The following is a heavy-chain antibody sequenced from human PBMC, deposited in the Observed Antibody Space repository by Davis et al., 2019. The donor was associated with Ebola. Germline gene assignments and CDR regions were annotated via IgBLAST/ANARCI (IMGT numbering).Heavy chain of an antibody. CDR1: GFTFSSYW. CDR2: ISSDGSRT. D-gene: IGHD4-17*01. CDR3: TRGRGTVTYPAIYFDY. Sequence: GESLKISCAASGFTFSSYWMHWVRQAPGKGLVWVSRISSDGSRTNYADSVKGRFTISSDNAKNTLYLQMNSLRAEDTAVYYCTRGRGTVTYPAIYFDYWGQGSLVTVSS. J-gene: IGHJ4*02. V-gene: IGHV3-74*01.